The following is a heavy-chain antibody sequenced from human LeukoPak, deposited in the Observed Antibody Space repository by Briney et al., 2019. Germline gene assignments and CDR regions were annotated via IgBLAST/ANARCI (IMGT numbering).Heavy chain of an antibody. J-gene: IGHJ4*02. Sequence: PSETLSLTCAVSGYSISSGYYWGWIRQPPGKGLEWIGSIYHSGSTYCNPSLKSRVTISVDTSKNQFSLKLSSVTAADTAVYYCASGSSDYGDYAIDYWGQGTLVTVSS. CDR2: IYHSGST. CDR3: ASGSSDYGDYAIDY. CDR1: GYSISSGYY. D-gene: IGHD4-17*01. V-gene: IGHV4-38-2*01.